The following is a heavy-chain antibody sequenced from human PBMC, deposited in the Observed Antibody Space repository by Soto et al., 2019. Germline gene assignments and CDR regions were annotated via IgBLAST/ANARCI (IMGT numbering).Heavy chain of an antibody. CDR3: ARDGPATGTPSDYYYYYGKDV. J-gene: IGHJ6*02. D-gene: IGHD6-13*01. CDR1: GYTFTSYY. V-gene: IGHV1-46*01. Sequence: ASVKVSCKASGYTFTSYYMHWVRQAPGQGLEWMGIINPSGGSTSYAQKFQGRVTMTRDTSTSTVYMELNSLRAEDTAVYYCARDGPATGTPSDYYYYYGKDVWGQGTTVTVS. CDR2: INPSGGST.